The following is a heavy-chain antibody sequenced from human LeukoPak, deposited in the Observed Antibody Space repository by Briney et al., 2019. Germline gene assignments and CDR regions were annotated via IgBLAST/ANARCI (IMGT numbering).Heavy chain of an antibody. CDR1: RFTFNDYG. V-gene: IGHV3-20*04. CDR2: INWNGGST. J-gene: IGHJ3*02. D-gene: IGHD3-10*01. CDR3: ARDRGGGPRDAFDI. Sequence: GGSLRLSCAASRFTFNDYGMSWVRQAPGKGLEWVSGINWNGGSTAYADSVRGRFTISRDNAKNSLYLQMNSLRAEDTAVYYCARDRGGGPRDAFDIWGQGTMVTVSS.